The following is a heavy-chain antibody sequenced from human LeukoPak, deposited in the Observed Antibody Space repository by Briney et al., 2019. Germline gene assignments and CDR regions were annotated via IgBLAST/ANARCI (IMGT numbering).Heavy chain of an antibody. CDR1: GYTFTGYY. CDR2: INPNSGGT. V-gene: IGHV1-2*02. CDR3: ARDWYSSSWNSNYNWFDP. D-gene: IGHD6-13*01. J-gene: IGHJ5*02. Sequence: GASVKVSCKASGYTFTGYYMHWVRQAPGQGLEWMGWINPNSGGTNYAQKFQGRVTMTRDTSISTAYMELSRLRSDDTAVYYCARDWYSSSWNSNYNWFDPWGQGTLVTVSS.